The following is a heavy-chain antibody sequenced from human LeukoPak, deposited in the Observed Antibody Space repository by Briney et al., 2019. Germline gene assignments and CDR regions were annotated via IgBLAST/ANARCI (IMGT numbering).Heavy chain of an antibody. J-gene: IGHJ5*02. Sequence: SETLSLTCTVSGGSISSSSYYWGWIRHPPGKGLEWVGSIFYSGGTYYSPSLKSRVTISVDTSNNQFSLKLSSVTAADTAVYCCARRGSGLDWFDPWGQGTLVTVSS. V-gene: IGHV4-39*01. CDR1: GGSISSSSYY. CDR2: IFYSGGT. CDR3: ARRGSGLDWFDP. D-gene: IGHD6-19*01.